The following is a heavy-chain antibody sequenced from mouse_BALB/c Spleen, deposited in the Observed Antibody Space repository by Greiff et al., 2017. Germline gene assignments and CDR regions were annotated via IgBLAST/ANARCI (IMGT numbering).Heavy chain of an antibody. CDR1: GFTFSSYA. D-gene: IGHD2-1*01. J-gene: IGHJ4*01. CDR3: AREAYGNYAMDY. V-gene: IGHV5-6-5*01. CDR2: ISSGGST. Sequence: EVQLVESGGGLVKPGGSLKLSCAASGFTFSSYAMSWVRQTPEKRLEWVASISSGGSTYYPDSVKGRFTISRDNARNILYLQMSSLRSEDTAMYYCAREAYGNYAMDYWGQGTSVTVSS.